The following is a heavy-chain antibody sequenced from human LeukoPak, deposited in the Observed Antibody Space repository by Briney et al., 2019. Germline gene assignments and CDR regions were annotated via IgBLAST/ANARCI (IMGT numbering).Heavy chain of an antibody. V-gene: IGHV3-66*02. D-gene: IGHD4/OR15-4a*01. J-gene: IGHJ6*02. CDR2: INSGGNT. Sequence: GESLRLSCAASGFTVNSDYMTWVRQAPGKGLEGVSAINSGGNTYYADSVKGRFAISRDNPKNTLYLQMSSLGPEDTAVYYCARDPVLPNGLDVWGQGTTVTVSS. CDR1: GFTVNSDY. CDR3: ARDPVLPNGLDV.